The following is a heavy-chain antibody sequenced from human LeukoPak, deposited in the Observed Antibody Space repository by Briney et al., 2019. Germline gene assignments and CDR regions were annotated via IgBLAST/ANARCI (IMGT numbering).Heavy chain of an antibody. V-gene: IGHV4-39*07. CDR2: IYYSGST. Sequence: SETLSLTCTVSGGSISSSSYYWGWIRQPPGKGLEWIGSIYYSGSTYYNPSLKSRVTISVDTSKNQFSLKLSSVTAADTAVYYCARDFYDSSGYLAYWGQGTLVTVSS. CDR3: ARDFYDSSGYLAY. D-gene: IGHD3-22*01. J-gene: IGHJ4*02. CDR1: GGSISSSSYY.